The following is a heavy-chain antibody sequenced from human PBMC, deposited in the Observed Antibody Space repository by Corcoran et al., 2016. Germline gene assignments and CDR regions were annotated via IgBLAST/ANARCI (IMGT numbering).Heavy chain of an antibody. CDR2: IYYSGST. J-gene: IGHJ4*02. D-gene: IGHD5-12*01. Sequence: QVQLQESGPGLVKPSQTLSLTCTVSGGSISSGGYYWSWIRQHPGKGLEWIGYIYYSGSTYYNPSLKSRVTISVDTSKNQFSLKLSSVTAADTAVYYCARDAAYSGYELGIFDYWGQGTLVTVSS. V-gene: IGHV4-31*03. CDR1: GGSISSGGYY. CDR3: ARDAAYSGYELGIFDY.